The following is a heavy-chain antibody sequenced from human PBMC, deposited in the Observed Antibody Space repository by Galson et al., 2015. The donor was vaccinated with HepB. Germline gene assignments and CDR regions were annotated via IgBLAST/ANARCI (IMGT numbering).Heavy chain of an antibody. D-gene: IGHD2-15*01. CDR1: GFTFSGSA. CDR3: TRPSAATYGIDV. V-gene: IGHV3-73*01. CDR2: IRSKANSYAT. J-gene: IGHJ6*02. Sequence: SLRLSCAASGFTFSGSAMHWVRQASGKGLEWVGRIRSKANSYATAYAASVKGRFTISRDDSKNTAYLQMNSLKTEDTAVYYCTRPSAATYGIDVWGQGTTVTVSS.